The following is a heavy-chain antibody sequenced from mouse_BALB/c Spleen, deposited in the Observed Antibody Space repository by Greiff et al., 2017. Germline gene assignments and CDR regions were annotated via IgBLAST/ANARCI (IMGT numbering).Heavy chain of an antibody. D-gene: IGHD1-1*01. CDR2: IYPGDGDT. J-gene: IGHJ1*01. Sequence: QLQQSGAELVRPGSSVKISCKASGYAFSSYWMNWVKQRPGQGLEWIGQIYPGDGDTNYNGKFKGKATLTADKSSSTAYMQLSSLTSEDSAVYFCARKGTTVVATEYFDVWGAGTTVTVAS. CDR3: ARKGTTVVATEYFDV. V-gene: IGHV1-80*01. CDR1: GYAFSSYW.